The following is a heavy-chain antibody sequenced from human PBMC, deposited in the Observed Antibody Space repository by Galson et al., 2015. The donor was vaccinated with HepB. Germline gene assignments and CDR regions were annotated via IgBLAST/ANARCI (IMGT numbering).Heavy chain of an antibody. CDR2: ISGSGGST. J-gene: IGHJ6*02. CDR3: AKVLSSPPLLWFGELLPLHYYGMDV. D-gene: IGHD3-10*01. Sequence: SLRLSCAASGFTFSSYAMSWVRQAPGKGLEWVSAISGSGGSTYYADSVKGRFTISRDNSKNTLYLQMNSLRAEDTAVYYCAKVLSSPPLLWFGELLPLHYYGMDVWGQGTMVTVSS. V-gene: IGHV3-23*01. CDR1: GFTFSSYA.